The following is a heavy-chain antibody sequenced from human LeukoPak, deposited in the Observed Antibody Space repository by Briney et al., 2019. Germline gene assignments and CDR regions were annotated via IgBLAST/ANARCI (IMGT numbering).Heavy chain of an antibody. D-gene: IGHD3-10*01. Sequence: SVKVSCKASGGTSSSYAISWVRQAPGQGLEWMGGIIPIFGTANYAQKFQGRVTITADESTSTAYMELSSLRSEDTAVYYCARESTRTMVRGVLNWFDPWGQGTLVTVSS. CDR1: GGTSSSYA. J-gene: IGHJ5*02. CDR3: ARESTRTMVRGVLNWFDP. V-gene: IGHV1-69*13. CDR2: IIPIFGTA.